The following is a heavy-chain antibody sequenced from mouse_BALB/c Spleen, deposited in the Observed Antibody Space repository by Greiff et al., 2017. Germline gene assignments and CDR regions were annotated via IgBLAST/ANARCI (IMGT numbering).Heavy chain of an antibody. D-gene: IGHD2-3*01. CDR2: IWAGGST. J-gene: IGHJ2*01. CDR1: GFSLTSYG. V-gene: IGHV2-9*02. CDR3: ARDTNDGYYVFFDY. Sequence: QVQLKQSGPGLVAPSQSLSITCTVSGFSLTSYGVHWVRQPPGKGLEWLGVIWAGGSTNYNSALMSRLSISKDNSKSQVFLKMNSLQTDDTAMYYCARDTNDGYYVFFDYWGQGTTLTVSS.